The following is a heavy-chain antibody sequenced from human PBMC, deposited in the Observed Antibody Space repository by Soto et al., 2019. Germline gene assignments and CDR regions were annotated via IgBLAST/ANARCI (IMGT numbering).Heavy chain of an antibody. D-gene: IGHD2-2*01. CDR3: ARALNYYCISTSCYASDPQFDY. Sequence: GGSLRLSCAASGFTFSSYWMSWVRQAPGKGLEWVANIKQDGSEKYYVDSVKGRFTISRDNAKNSLYLQMNSLRAEDTAVYYCARALNYYCISTSCYASDPQFDYWGQGTLVTVSS. CDR1: GFTFSSYW. CDR2: IKQDGSEK. V-gene: IGHV3-7*01. J-gene: IGHJ4*02.